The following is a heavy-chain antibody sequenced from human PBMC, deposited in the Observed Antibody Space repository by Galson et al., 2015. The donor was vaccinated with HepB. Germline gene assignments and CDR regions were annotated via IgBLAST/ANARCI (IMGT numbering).Heavy chain of an antibody. J-gene: IGHJ4*02. D-gene: IGHD4-17*01. CDR2: IIPIFTTA. Sequence: SVKVSCKASGGTFSNYAITWVRQAPGQGLEYMGGIIPIFTTANYVQKFQGRVTITADESTSTAYMELSSLRSEDTAIYYCAIYGDFDCWGQGTLVTISS. CDR1: GGTFSNYA. V-gene: IGHV1-69*13. CDR3: AIYGDFDC.